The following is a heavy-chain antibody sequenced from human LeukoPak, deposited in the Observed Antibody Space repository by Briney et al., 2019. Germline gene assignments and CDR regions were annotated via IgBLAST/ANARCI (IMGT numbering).Heavy chain of an antibody. CDR1: GFTVSSNY. Sequence: PGGSLRLSCAASGFTVSSNYMSWVRQAPGKGLEWIGSIYYSGSTYYNPSLKSRVTISVDTSKNQFSLKVTSVSAADTAVYYCARSLKISSGWFHNFDYWGQGTLVTVSS. CDR3: ARSLKISSGWFHNFDY. V-gene: IGHV4-59*05. J-gene: IGHJ4*02. CDR2: IYYSGST. D-gene: IGHD6-19*01.